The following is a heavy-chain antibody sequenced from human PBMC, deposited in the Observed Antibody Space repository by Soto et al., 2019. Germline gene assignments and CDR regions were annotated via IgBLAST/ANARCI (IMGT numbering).Heavy chain of an antibody. CDR3: ARGPAGDFWSGSNKPSGYGMDV. CDR1: GYTFTGYY. J-gene: IGHJ6*02. D-gene: IGHD3-3*01. Sequence: GASVKVSCKASGYTFTGYYMHWVRQAPGQGLEWMGWINPNSGGTNYAQKFQGWVTMTRDTSISTAYMELSRLRSDDTAVYYCARGPAGDFWSGSNKPSGYGMDVWGQGTTVTVSS. V-gene: IGHV1-2*04. CDR2: INPNSGGT.